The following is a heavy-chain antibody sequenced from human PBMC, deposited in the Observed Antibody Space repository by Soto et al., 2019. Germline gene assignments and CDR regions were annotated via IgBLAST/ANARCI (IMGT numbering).Heavy chain of an antibody. CDR3: ALLMVYAPPGFDP. J-gene: IGHJ5*02. CDR1: GYTFTSYA. CDR2: INAGNGNT. V-gene: IGHV1-3*01. Sequence: ASVKVSCKASGYTFTSYAMHWVRQAPGQRLEWMGWINAGNGNTKYSQKFQGRVTITRDTSASTAYMELSSLRSEDTAVYYCALLMVYAPPGFDPWGQGTLVTVSS. D-gene: IGHD2-8*01.